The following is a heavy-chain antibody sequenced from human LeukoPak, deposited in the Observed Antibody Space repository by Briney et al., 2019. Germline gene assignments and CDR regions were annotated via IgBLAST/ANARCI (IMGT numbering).Heavy chain of an antibody. CDR1: GGSFSGYY. J-gene: IGHJ4*02. CDR2: INHSGST. CDR3: ARVKLGESDYVWGSYRYRGASFDY. V-gene: IGHV4-34*01. D-gene: IGHD3-16*02. Sequence: SETLSLTCAVYGGSFSGYYWSWIRQPPGKGLEWIGEINHSGSTNYNPSLKSRVTISVDTSKNQFSLKLSSVTAADTAVYYCARVKLGESDYVWGSYRYRGASFDYWGQGTLVTVSS.